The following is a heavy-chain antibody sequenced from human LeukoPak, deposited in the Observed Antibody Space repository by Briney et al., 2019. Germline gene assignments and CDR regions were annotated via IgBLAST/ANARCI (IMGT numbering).Heavy chain of an antibody. CDR1: GYSLTSYW. CDR3: ARPYYYGSGSYYIDY. J-gene: IGHJ4*02. V-gene: IGHV5-51*01. D-gene: IGHD3-10*01. Sequence: GESLKISCKGSGYSLTSYWIGWVRQVPGKGLEWMGIIYPGDSDTRYSPSFQGQVTISADKSISTAYLQWSSLKASDTAMYYCARPYYYGSGSYYIDYWGQGTLVTVSS. CDR2: IYPGDSDT.